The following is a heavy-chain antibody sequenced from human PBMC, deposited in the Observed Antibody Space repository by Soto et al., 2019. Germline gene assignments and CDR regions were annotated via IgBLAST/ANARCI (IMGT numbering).Heavy chain of an antibody. Sequence: QVQLLQSGAEVKKPGASVKVSCQASGYTFINNYLHWVRQAPGQWLEWMGLINPSFGTTTYAQNFSGRVTTTRDTSTRTVFMQLTTLTSDDTAVDYCARDQGSGSYYGWFDPWGKGPLVTVSS. CDR1: GYTFINNY. V-gene: IGHV1-46*01. J-gene: IGHJ5*02. CDR3: ARDQGSGSYYGWFDP. CDR2: INPSFGTT. D-gene: IGHD3-10*01.